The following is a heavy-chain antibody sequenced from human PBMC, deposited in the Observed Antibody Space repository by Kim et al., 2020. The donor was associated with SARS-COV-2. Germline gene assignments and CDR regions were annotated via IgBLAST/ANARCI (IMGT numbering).Heavy chain of an antibody. D-gene: IGHD1-1*01. CDR3: ARGWTQLELGLDY. Sequence: YAVSVKSRITINPDTSKNQFSLQLNSVTPEDTAVYYCARGWTQLELGLDYWGQGTLVTVSS. V-gene: IGHV6-1*01. J-gene: IGHJ4*02.